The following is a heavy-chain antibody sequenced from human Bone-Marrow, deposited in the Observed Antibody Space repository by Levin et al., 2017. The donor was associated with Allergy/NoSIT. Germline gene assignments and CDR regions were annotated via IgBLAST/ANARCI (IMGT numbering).Heavy chain of an antibody. V-gene: IGHV3-23*01. D-gene: IGHD2-21*01. CDR1: GFTFSTYA. CDR2: ISGSGDKT. Sequence: GESLKISCAASGFTFSTYAMSWVRQAPGKGLECVAAISGSGDKTYYADSVKGRFTISRDNSKNTLYMQMNSLRAEDTAIYYCAKDEGDIVVAIAPFDHWGQGTLVTVSS. J-gene: IGHJ4*02. CDR3: AKDEGDIVVAIAPFDH.